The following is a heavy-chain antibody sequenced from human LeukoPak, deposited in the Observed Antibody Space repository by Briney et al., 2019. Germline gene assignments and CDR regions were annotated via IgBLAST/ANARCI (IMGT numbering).Heavy chain of an antibody. D-gene: IGHD3-9*01. CDR2: INHSGST. V-gene: IGHV4-34*01. CDR1: GVSFSGYY. J-gene: IGHJ3*02. CDR3: ARWDYDILPGFENAFDI. Sequence: NSSETLSLTCAVYGVSFSGYYWSWVRQPPGKGLEWIGEINHSGSTNYNPSLKSRVTISADTTKNQFSLQLSSVTAADTAVYYCARWDYDILPGFENAFDIWGQGTMVTVSS.